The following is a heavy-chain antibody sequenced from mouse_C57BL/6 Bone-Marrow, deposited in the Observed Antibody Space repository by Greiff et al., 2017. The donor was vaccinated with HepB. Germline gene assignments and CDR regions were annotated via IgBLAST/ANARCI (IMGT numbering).Heavy chain of an antibody. CDR1: GYTFTSYW. CDR3: ARKKDYYGSSPYYFDY. D-gene: IGHD1-1*01. J-gene: IGHJ2*01. CDR2: IDPSDSYT. Sequence: QVQLQQPGAELVKPGASVKLSCKASGYTFTSYWMQWVKQRPGQGLEWIGEIDPSDSYTNYNQKFKGKATLTVDTSSSTAYMQLSSLTSEDSAVYYCARKKDYYGSSPYYFDYWGQGTTLTVSS. V-gene: IGHV1-50*01.